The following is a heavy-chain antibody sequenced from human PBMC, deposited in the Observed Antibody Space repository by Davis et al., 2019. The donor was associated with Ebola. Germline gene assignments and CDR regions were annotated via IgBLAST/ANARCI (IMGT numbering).Heavy chain of an antibody. V-gene: IGHV3-9*01. J-gene: IGHJ4*02. CDR3: AKDMGSSWAIFDY. CDR1: GFTFSSYA. D-gene: IGHD6-13*01. Sequence: PGGSLRLSCAASGFTFSSYAMHWVRQAPGKGLEWVSGISWNSGSIGYADSVKGRFTISRDNAKNSLYLQMNSLRAEDTALYYCAKDMGSSWAIFDYWGQGTLVTVSS. CDR2: ISWNSGSI.